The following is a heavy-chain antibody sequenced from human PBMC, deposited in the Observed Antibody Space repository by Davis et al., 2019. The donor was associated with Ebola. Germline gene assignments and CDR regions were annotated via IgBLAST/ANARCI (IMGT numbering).Heavy chain of an antibody. CDR1: GFTFSDYY. V-gene: IGHV3-11*06. CDR2: ISSSSSYI. J-gene: IGHJ4*02. Sequence: GESLKISCAASGFTFSDYYMSWIRQAPGKGLEWVSSISSSSSYIYYADSVKGRFTISRDNAKNSLYLQMNSLRAEDTAVYYCARGLAPDYDFWSGYPDDYWGQGTLVTVSS. CDR3: ARGLAPDYDFWSGYPDDY. D-gene: IGHD3-3*01.